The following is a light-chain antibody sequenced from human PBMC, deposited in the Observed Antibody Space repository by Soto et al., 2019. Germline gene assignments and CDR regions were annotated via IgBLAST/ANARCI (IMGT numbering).Light chain of an antibody. CDR2: EVD. CDR3: CLYGGSSNYVV. V-gene: IGLV2-23*02. CDR1: NSDIGKHTF. J-gene: IGLJ3*02. Sequence: QSVLTQPASVSGAPGQSITISCTGTNSDIGKHTFVSWYGQHPGKAPKLLIFEVDKQPSGISNRFSGSKSGNTASLTISGLRPEDEGNYYCCLYGGSSNYVVFGGGTKLTVL.